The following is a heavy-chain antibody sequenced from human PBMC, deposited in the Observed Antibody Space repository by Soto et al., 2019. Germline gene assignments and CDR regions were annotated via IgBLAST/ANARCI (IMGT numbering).Heavy chain of an antibody. J-gene: IGHJ3*02. V-gene: IGHV3-11*06. Sequence: PWGSLRVSCASSVFTFSDYYMSWIRQAPGKGLEWLSHISSSSSYTNYADSVKGRFTISRDNAKNSLYLQMNSLRAEDTAVYYCASRYYDSSVEDAFDIWGQGTLVTVSS. CDR1: VFTFSDYY. CDR2: ISSSSSYT. D-gene: IGHD3-22*01. CDR3: ASRYYDSSVEDAFDI.